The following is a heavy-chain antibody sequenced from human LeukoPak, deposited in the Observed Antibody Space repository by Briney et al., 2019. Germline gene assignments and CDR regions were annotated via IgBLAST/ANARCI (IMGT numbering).Heavy chain of an antibody. CDR1: GYSIGSGFH. CDR2: IHQTGIA. D-gene: IGHD3-22*01. J-gene: IGHJ4*02. CDR3: GHYGSIGPPFDY. Sequence: SETLSLTCTVSGYSIGSGFHWGWIRQPPGKGLEWIASIHQTGIAYYNASFMSRATISLDTSNHQFFLELISVTAADTAVYYCGHYGSIGPPFDYWGQGALVTVSS. V-gene: IGHV4-38-2*02.